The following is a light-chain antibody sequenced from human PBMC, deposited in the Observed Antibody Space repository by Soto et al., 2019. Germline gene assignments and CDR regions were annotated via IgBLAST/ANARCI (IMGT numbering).Light chain of an antibody. V-gene: IGLV2-8*01. CDR1: SSDVGNYNY. CDR3: SSYAGSKTL. CDR2: DDT. J-gene: IGLJ3*02. Sequence: QSALTQPPSASGSPGQSVTISCTGTSSDVGNYNYVSWYQQHPGKAPKLMIYDDTNRPSGVPDRFSGSKSGTTASLTVSGLQAEDEADYYCSSYAGSKTLFGGGTKLTVL.